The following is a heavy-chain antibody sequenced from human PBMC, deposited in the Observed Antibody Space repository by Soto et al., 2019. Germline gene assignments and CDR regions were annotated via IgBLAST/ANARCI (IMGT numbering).Heavy chain of an antibody. CDR2: ISSSGSTI. CDR3: ARDSGWYEVGY. Sequence: EVQLVESGGGLVQPGGSLRLSCAASGFTFSSYEMNWVRQAPGKGLEWVSYISSSGSTIYYADSVKGRFTISRDNAKNSLYLQMNSLRAEDTAVYYCARDSGWYEVGYWGQGTLVIVSS. CDR1: GFTFSSYE. V-gene: IGHV3-48*03. J-gene: IGHJ4*02. D-gene: IGHD6-19*01.